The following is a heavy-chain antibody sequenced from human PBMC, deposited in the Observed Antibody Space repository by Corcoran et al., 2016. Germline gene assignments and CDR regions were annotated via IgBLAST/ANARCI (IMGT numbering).Heavy chain of an antibody. CDR2: IYPGDSDT. V-gene: IGHV5-51*01. J-gene: IGHJ4*02. CDR3: ARGAFARYCSGGSCYSVDY. Sequence: EVQLVQSGAEVKKPGESLKISCKGSGYSFTSYWIGWVRQMPGKGLEWMGIIYPGDSDTRYSPSFQGQVTISADKSISTADLQWSSLKASDTAMYYCARGAFARYCSGGSCYSVDYWGQGTLVTVSS. D-gene: IGHD2-15*01. CDR1: GYSFTSYW.